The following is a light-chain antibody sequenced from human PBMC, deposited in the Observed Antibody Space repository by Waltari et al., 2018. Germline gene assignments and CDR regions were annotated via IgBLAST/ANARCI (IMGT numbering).Light chain of an antibody. CDR3: QQYYSTPG. Sequence: EVVLTQSPAALSLSPGERATLSCRVSQSVSTYLAWYQQKPGQAPRLLIYDASNRATGIPDRFRGSGSGTDFTLTISSLEPEDSAVYYCQQYYSTPGFGPGTKVDIK. CDR2: DAS. V-gene: IGKV3-11*01. J-gene: IGKJ3*01. CDR1: QSVSTY.